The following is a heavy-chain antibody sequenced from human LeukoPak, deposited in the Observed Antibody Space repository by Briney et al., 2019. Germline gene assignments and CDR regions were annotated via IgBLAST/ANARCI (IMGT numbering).Heavy chain of an antibody. CDR3: TTGAYMVPSV. CDR1: GFTFSSYG. Sequence: GSLRLSCAASGFTFSSYGMHWVRQAPGKGLEWVGRIKSKTDGGTTDYAAPVKGRFTISRDDSKNTLYLQMNSLKTEDTAVYYCTTGAYMVPSVWGQGTLVTVSS. CDR2: IKSKTDGGTT. V-gene: IGHV3-15*01. J-gene: IGHJ4*02. D-gene: IGHD3-16*01.